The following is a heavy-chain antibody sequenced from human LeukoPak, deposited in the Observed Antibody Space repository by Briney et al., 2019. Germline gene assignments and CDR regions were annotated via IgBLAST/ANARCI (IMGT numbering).Heavy chain of an antibody. J-gene: IGHJ6*03. CDR3: ARGATISTTGYLDV. D-gene: IGHD2/OR15-2a*01. V-gene: IGHV4-34*01. CDR2: IDHRGDT. Sequence: PSETLSLICSVYGGSFSRYYWSCLRQSPGKGLEWIAEIDHRGDTNYNPSVKSRVTIPVDTSKNQFSLKVRSLSAADTAVYYCARGATISTTGYLDVWGKGTMVTVSS. CDR1: GGSFSRYY.